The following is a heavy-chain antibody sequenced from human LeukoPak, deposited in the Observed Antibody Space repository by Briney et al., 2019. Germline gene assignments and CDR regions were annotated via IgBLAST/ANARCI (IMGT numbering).Heavy chain of an antibody. D-gene: IGHD6-13*01. Sequence: GRSLRLSCAASGFTFSSYGMHWVRQAPGKGLEWVAVISYDGSNKYYADSVKGRFTISRDNSKNTLNLQMNSLRAEDTAVYYCARQESWIAAPDFDYWGQGTLVTVSS. CDR3: ARQESWIAAPDFDY. J-gene: IGHJ4*02. CDR2: ISYDGSNK. V-gene: IGHV3-30*03. CDR1: GFTFSSYG.